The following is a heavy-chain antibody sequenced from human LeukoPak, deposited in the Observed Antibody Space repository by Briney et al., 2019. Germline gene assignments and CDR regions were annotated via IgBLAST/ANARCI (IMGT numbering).Heavy chain of an antibody. CDR2: ISYDGSIK. J-gene: IGHJ4*02. CDR3: ATDGSSSSAYLPY. Sequence: PGRSLRLSCAASGFSLSSYAMHWVRQAPGKGLEWVTTISYDGSIKYYADSVKGRFTISRDSSRNTLSLQMDSLRADDTAVYYCATDGSSSSAYLPYWGQGTLVTVSS. CDR1: GFSLSSYA. D-gene: IGHD6-6*01. V-gene: IGHV3-30*04.